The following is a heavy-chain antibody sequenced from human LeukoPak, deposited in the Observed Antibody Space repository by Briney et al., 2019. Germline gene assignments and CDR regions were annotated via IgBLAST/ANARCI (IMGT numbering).Heavy chain of an antibody. CDR3: ARDPRNYYDSSGYYFLGY. J-gene: IGHJ4*02. Sequence: GASVHVSFKPSVYTFTVYYMHWVRQAPGQELEGIGWINPNSGGTNYAQKFQGRVTMTRETSISTAYMQLSRQRSDDTAVYYCARDPRNYYDSSGYYFLGYWGQGTLVTVSS. CDR1: VYTFTVYY. V-gene: IGHV1-2*02. D-gene: IGHD3-22*01. CDR2: INPNSGGT.